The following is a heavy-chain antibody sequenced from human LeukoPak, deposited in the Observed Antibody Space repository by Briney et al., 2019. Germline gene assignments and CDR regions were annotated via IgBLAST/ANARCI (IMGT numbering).Heavy chain of an antibody. Sequence: PGGSLRLSCAASGFTFSSYGMHWVRQAPGKGLEWVAVIWYDGSNKYYADSVKGRFTISRDNSKNTLYLQMNSLRAEDTAIYYCATRQRSGYYYGMDVWGQGTTVTVSS. J-gene: IGHJ6*02. D-gene: IGHD5-18*01. CDR1: GFTFSSYG. CDR3: ATRQRSGYYYGMDV. V-gene: IGHV3-33*01. CDR2: IWYDGSNK.